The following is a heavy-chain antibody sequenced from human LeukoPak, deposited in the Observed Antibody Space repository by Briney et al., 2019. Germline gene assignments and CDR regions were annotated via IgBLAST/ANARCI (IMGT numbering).Heavy chain of an antibody. V-gene: IGHV3-23*01. D-gene: IGHD3-22*01. CDR3: AKTGDYFDSTDYYRPDAFDI. Sequence: GGSLRLSCAASGFTFSSYAMSWVRQAPGKGLEWVSAISGSGGSTYYADSVKGRFTISRDKSNNTLYLQMNSLRAEDTALYYCAKTGDYFDSTDYYRPDAFDIWGQGTMVTVSS. CDR1: GFTFSSYA. J-gene: IGHJ3*02. CDR2: ISGSGGST.